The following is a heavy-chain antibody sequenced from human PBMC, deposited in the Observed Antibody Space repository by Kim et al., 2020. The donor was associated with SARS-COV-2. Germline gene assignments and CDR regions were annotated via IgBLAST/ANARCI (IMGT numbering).Heavy chain of an antibody. CDR3: ARSDIVVVVAATGWFDP. CDR1: GGTFSSYA. CDR2: IIPIFGTA. D-gene: IGHD2-15*01. V-gene: IGHV1-69*13. Sequence: SVKVSCKASGGTFSSYAISWVRQAPGQGLQWMGGIIPIFGTANYAQKFQGRVTITADESTSTAYMELSSLRSEDTAVYYCARSDIVVVVAATGWFDPWGQGTLVTVSS. J-gene: IGHJ5*02.